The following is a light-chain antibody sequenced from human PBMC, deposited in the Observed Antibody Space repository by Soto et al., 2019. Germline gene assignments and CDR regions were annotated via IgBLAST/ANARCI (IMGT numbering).Light chain of an antibody. Sequence: EIVLTQSPGTLSLSPGERATLSCRANQSVSSGYLAWYQQKPGQAPRLLIYDASSRATGIPDRFSGSASGTDFTLTISRLEPEDFAVYYCQQYGSSPRTFGQGTKVEIK. CDR3: QQYGSSPRT. CDR2: DAS. V-gene: IGKV3-20*01. CDR1: QSVSSGY. J-gene: IGKJ1*01.